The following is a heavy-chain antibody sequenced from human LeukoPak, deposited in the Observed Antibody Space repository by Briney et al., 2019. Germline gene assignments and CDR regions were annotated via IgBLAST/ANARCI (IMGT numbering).Heavy chain of an antibody. J-gene: IGHJ4*02. Sequence: SETLSLTCAVSAYSINSGHYWGWIRQPPGEGLEWIGSIYHSGRTYYNPSLKSRVTTSVDTSKNQFSLKLTSVTAADTAVYYCARHASPDIVIVPAATFDYGGQGTLVTVSS. D-gene: IGHD2-2*01. CDR1: AYSINSGHY. CDR2: IYHSGRT. V-gene: IGHV4-38-2*01. CDR3: ARHASPDIVIVPAATFDY.